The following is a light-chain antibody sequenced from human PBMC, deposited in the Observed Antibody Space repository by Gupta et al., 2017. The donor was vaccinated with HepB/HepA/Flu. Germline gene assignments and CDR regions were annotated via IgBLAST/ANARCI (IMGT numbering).Light chain of an antibody. CDR3: MQGLHPPRT. J-gene: IGKJ4*01. V-gene: IGKV2-28*01. CDR2: VVS. CDR1: QSLLNSTGYHY. Sequence: DRVLTEFPLSLPVTPGERASISCRSSQSLLNSTGYHYLDWYVQKPGQSPQLLISVVSLRASGVPDRFSGSGSGTDLTLTISRVEAEDVGVYYCMQGLHPPRTFGGGTKVEIK.